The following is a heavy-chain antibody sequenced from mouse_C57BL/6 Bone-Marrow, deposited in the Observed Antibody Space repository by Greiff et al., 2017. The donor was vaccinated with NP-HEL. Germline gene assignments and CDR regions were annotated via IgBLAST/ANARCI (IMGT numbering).Heavy chain of an antibody. CDR3: ARTYGYVYYAMDY. CDR2: INPNNGGT. V-gene: IGHV1-22*01. Sequence: DVKLQESGPELVKPGASVKMSCKASGYTFTDYNMHWVKQSHGKSLEWIGYINPNNGGTSYNQKFKGKATLTVNKSSSTAYMELRSLTSEDSAVYYCARTYGYVYYAMDYWGQGTSVTVSS. D-gene: IGHD2-2*01. CDR1: GYTFTDYN. J-gene: IGHJ4*01.